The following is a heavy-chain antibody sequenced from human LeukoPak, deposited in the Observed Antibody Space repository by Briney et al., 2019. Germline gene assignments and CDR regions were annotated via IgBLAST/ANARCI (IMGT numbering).Heavy chain of an antibody. V-gene: IGHV4-59*01. Sequence: PSETLSLTCTVSGGSISGYYWSWVRQPPGKGLEWIGYIFYSGSTNYNPSLKSRVTISVDTSKNQFSLELSSVTAADTAVYYCARDEGSPKAFDIWGQGTMVTVSS. CDR1: GGSISGYY. J-gene: IGHJ3*02. CDR3: ARDEGSPKAFDI. CDR2: IFYSGST.